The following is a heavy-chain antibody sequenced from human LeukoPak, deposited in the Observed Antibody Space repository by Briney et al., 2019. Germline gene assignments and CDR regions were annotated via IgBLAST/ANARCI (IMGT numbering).Heavy chain of an antibody. CDR2: ISSNGGST. Sequence: GGSLRLSCAASGFTFSAYAMHWVRQAPGKGLEYVSAISSNGGSTYYADSVKGRFTISRDNSKNTLYLQMSSLRAEDTAVYYCVKDSAPGYSYGYFDYWGQGTLVTVSS. CDR1: GFTFSAYA. V-gene: IGHV3-64D*06. D-gene: IGHD5-18*01. J-gene: IGHJ4*02. CDR3: VKDSAPGYSYGYFDY.